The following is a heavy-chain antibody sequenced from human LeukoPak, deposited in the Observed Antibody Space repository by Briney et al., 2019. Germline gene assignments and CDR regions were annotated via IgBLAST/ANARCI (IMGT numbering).Heavy chain of an antibody. CDR1: GGSFSGYY. V-gene: IGHV4-34*01. CDR2: INHSGST. J-gene: IGHJ5*02. D-gene: IGHD2-2*01. Sequence: SETLSLTCAVYGGSFSGYYWSLIRQPPGKGLEWIGEINHSGSTNYNPSLKSRVTISVDTSKNQFSLKLSSVTAADTAVYYCARDVFYCSSTSCYVRRLQPNWFDPWGQGTLVTVSS. CDR3: ARDVFYCSSTSCYVRRLQPNWFDP.